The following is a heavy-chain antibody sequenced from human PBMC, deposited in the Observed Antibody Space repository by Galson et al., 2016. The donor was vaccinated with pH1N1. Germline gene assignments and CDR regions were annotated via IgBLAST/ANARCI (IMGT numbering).Heavy chain of an antibody. CDR3: AKTMGFGVHYPPDY. V-gene: IGHV3-9*01. Sequence: SLRLSCAASGFTFDDYAMHWVRQAPGKGLEWVSGISWNSGSIGYADSVKGRFTISSDNAKNSLYLQMNSLRAEDTALYYCAKTMGFGVHYPPDYWGQGTLVTVSS. CDR2: ISWNSGSI. D-gene: IGHD3-10*01. CDR1: GFTFDDYA. J-gene: IGHJ4*02.